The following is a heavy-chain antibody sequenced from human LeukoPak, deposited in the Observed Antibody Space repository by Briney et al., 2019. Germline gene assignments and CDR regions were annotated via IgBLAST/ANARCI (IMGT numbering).Heavy chain of an antibody. CDR1: GFIFSTSW. CDR2: VSSSGSYI. Sequence: GGSLRLSCAASGFIFSTSWMSWVRQAPGKGLEWVSSVSSSGSYIYYADSVKGRFTISRDNAKNSLYLQMDSLRAEDTALYYCARDSNSSGWLDYYMDVWGKGTMVTISS. D-gene: IGHD6-19*01. CDR3: ARDSNSSGWLDYYMDV. V-gene: IGHV3-21*01. J-gene: IGHJ6*03.